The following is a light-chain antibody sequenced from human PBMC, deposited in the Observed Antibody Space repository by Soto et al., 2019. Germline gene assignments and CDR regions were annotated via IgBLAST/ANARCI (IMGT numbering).Light chain of an antibody. CDR2: GAS. Sequence: IVMTQSPASLPVTLGETATFSCRASQSVSNNVAWYQQKPGQAPRLLILGASTRATGIPARFSGSGSGTEFTLSISSLQSEDFAVYLCQQYHYWPITFGQGTRLEIK. CDR3: QQYHYWPIT. V-gene: IGKV3-15*01. J-gene: IGKJ5*01. CDR1: QSVSNN.